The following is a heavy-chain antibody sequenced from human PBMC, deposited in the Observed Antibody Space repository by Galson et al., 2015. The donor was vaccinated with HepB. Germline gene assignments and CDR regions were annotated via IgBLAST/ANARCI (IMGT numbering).Heavy chain of an antibody. CDR2: IYYSGST. CDR1: GGSISSYY. J-gene: IGHJ2*01. D-gene: IGHD6-13*01. CDR3: ARLHSNRWYFDL. Sequence: ETLSLTCTVSGGSISSYYWSWIRQPPGKGLEGIGYIYYSGSTDNNPSLKSRVTISVDTSKNHFSLKLSSVTAADTAVYYCARLHSNRWYFDLWGRGTLVTVSS. V-gene: IGHV4-59*08.